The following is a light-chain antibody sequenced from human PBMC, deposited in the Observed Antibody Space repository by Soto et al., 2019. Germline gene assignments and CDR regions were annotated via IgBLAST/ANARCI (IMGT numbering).Light chain of an antibody. Sequence: QSVLTQPPSASGTPGQSVTVSCSGGSSNIGNNPVNWYQQLPGAGPKLLIYRDDQRPSGVPDRFSGSKSDASASLAISGLQSEDEADYFCATWDDGLGAPLFGGGTKVTVL. CDR1: SSNIGNNP. V-gene: IGLV1-44*01. CDR2: RDD. J-gene: IGLJ2*01. CDR3: ATWDDGLGAPL.